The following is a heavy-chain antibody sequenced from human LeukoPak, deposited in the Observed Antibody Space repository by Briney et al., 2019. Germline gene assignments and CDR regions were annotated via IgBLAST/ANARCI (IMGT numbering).Heavy chain of an antibody. CDR1: GFTFSSYA. CDR2: ISGSGGST. CDR3: AKGKDIVVVPAATPFDY. V-gene: IGHV3-23*01. J-gene: IGHJ4*02. Sequence: PGGSLRLSCAASGFTFSSYAMSWVRQAPGKGLEWVSAISGSGGSTYYADSVKGRFTISRDNSKNTLYLQMNSLRAEDTAVYYCAKGKDIVVVPAATPFDYWGQGTLVTVSS. D-gene: IGHD2-2*01.